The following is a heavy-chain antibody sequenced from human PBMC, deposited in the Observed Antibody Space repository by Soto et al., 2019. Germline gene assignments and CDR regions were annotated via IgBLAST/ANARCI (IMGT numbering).Heavy chain of an antibody. J-gene: IGHJ5*02. CDR1: GFTFSSYA. CDR2: ISGSGGST. D-gene: IGHD6-13*01. Sequence: PGGSLRLSCAASGFTFSSYAMSWVRQAPGKGLEWVSAISGSGGSTYYADSVKGRFTISRDNSKNTLYLQMNSLRAEDTAVYYCAKDKSSSWPVYNWFDPWGQGTLVTVSS. CDR3: AKDKSSSWPVYNWFDP. V-gene: IGHV3-23*01.